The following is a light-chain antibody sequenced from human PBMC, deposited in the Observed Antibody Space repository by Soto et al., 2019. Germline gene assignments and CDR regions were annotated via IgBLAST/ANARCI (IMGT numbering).Light chain of an antibody. CDR2: GAS. Sequence: EIVLTQSPGTLSLSPGERATLSCRASQSLSSSYLAWHQQKPGQAPRLLIYGASSRATGIPDRFSGSGSGTDFTLTISRLEPEDFATYYCQQSYSTPRTFGQGTKVDIK. CDR1: QSLSSSY. CDR3: QQSYSTPRT. V-gene: IGKV3-20*01. J-gene: IGKJ1*01.